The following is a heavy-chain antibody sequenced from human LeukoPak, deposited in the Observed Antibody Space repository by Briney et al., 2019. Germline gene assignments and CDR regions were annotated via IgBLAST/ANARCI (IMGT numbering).Heavy chain of an antibody. Sequence: GGSLRLSCAASGFTFSSYAMHWVRQAPGKGLEWVAVISYDGSNKYYADSVKGRFTISRDNSKNTLYLQMNSLRAEDTAVYYCARDGRSDFDYWGQGTLVTVSS. CDR2: ISYDGSNK. J-gene: IGHJ4*02. D-gene: IGHD1-26*01. V-gene: IGHV3-30*01. CDR3: ARDGRSDFDY. CDR1: GFTFSSYA.